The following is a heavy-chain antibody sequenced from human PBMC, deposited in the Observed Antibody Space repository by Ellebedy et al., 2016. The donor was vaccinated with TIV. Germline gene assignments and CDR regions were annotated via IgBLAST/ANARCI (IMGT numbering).Heavy chain of an antibody. CDR1: GFTFSAFW. D-gene: IGHD1-26*01. J-gene: IGHJ4*02. CDR3: ARGGAGFDSMNRELSFDS. Sequence: GESLKISXAASGFTFSAFWMSWVRQAPGKGLEWVANIGEDGREKNYVDSVKGRFTISRDNAKNSLYLQMNSLRDEDTAVYYCARGGAGFDSMNRELSFDSWGQGTLVTVSS. CDR2: IGEDGREK. V-gene: IGHV3-7*01.